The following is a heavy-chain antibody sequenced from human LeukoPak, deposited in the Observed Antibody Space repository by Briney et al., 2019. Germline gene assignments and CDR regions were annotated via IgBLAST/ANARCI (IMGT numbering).Heavy chain of an antibody. D-gene: IGHD3-3*01. CDR2: IRSKAYGGTT. J-gene: IGHJ5*02. V-gene: IGHV3-49*04. Sequence: GRSLRLSCTAPGFTFGDYAMSWVRQAPGKGLEWVGFIRSKAYGGTTEYAASVKGRFTISRDDSKSIAYLQMNSLKTEDTAVYYCTRGGTYYDFWSGYSGINWFDPWGQGTLVTVSS. CDR3: TRGGTYYDFWSGYSGINWFDP. CDR1: GFTFGDYA.